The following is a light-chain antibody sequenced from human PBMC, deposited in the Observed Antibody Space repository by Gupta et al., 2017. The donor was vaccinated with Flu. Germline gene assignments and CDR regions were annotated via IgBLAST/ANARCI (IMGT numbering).Light chain of an antibody. J-gene: IGKJ2*01. CDR3: QQRSNWPRYT. V-gene: IGKV3-11*01. Sequence: ATLALSPGERATLSCRARQSVSSYLDWYQQKRGQAPRLLIYDAANRATGITARFSGSGSGTDFTLTISSREPEEFAGYYCQQRSNWPRYTFGQGTKLEIK. CDR1: QSVSSY. CDR2: DAA.